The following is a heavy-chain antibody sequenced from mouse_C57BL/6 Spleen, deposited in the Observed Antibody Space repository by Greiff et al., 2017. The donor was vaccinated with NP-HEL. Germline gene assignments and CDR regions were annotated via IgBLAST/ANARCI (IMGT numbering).Heavy chain of an antibody. V-gene: IGHV3-5*01. CDR3: ARGAVYAMDY. CDR2: IYYNGTI. Sequence: VQLKESGPGLVKPSQTVFLTCTVTGISITTGNYRWSWIRQFPGNKLDWIGYIYYNGTITYNPSLTSRTTITRDTPKNQFFLEMNSLTAEDTATYYCARGAVYAMDYWGQGTSVTVSS. CDR1: GISITTGNYR. J-gene: IGHJ4*01.